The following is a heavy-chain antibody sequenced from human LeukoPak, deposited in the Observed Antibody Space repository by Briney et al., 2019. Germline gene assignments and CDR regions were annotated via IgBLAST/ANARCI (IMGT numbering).Heavy chain of an antibody. CDR3: ARDISGYTYGHDAFDI. CDR1: GFSLSSFN. Sequence: GGSLRLSCAASGFSLSSFNMNWVRQAPGKGLEWVSYISASSSTIYYADSVKGRFTISRDNAKNSLCLQLNTLRAEDTAIYYCARDISGYTYGHDAFDIWGQGTMVTVSS. J-gene: IGHJ3*02. CDR2: ISASSSTI. D-gene: IGHD5-18*01. V-gene: IGHV3-48*01.